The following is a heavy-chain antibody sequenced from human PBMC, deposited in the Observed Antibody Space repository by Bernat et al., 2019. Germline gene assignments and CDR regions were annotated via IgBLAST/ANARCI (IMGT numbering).Heavy chain of an antibody. Sequence: QLQLQESGPGLVKPSETLSLTCTVSGGSISSSSYYWGWVRQPPGKGLEWIGSIYYSGSTYYTPSHKSRITISVATSKNHVSLKLSSVTAANTAVYYCARGSRLTKYYFDYWGQGTLVTVSS. CDR3: ARGSRLTKYYFDY. D-gene: IGHD4-11*01. V-gene: IGHV4-39*02. J-gene: IGHJ4*02. CDR1: GGSISSSSYY. CDR2: IYYSGST.